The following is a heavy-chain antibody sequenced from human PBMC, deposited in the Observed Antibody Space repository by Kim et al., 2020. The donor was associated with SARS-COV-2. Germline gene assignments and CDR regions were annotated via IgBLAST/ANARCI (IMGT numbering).Heavy chain of an antibody. J-gene: IGHJ6*02. Sequence: ASVKVSCKASGYTFTSQGINWVRQAPGQGPEWMGWISPLNGNTKYAQKFQGRVAMTRDTSTTTVEMELRSLTSDDTAVYYCAREGGITRGIAVWGQG. CDR3: AREGGITRGIAV. D-gene: IGHD1-7*01. V-gene: IGHV1-18*01. CDR2: ISPLNGNT. CDR1: GYTFTSQG.